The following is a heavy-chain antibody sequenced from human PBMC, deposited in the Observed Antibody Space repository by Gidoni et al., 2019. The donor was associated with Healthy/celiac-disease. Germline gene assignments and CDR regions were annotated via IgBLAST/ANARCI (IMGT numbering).Heavy chain of an antibody. Sequence: QVQLVESGGGVVQPGRSLRLSCAASGFTFSSYGLPWVRQAPGKGLEWVAVIWYDGSNKYYADSVKGRFTISRDNSKNTLYLQMNSLRAEDTAVYYCARESYGDYFASLYYYYGMDVWGQGTTVTVSS. D-gene: IGHD4-17*01. CDR3: ARESYGDYFASLYYYYGMDV. J-gene: IGHJ6*02. CDR1: GFTFSSYG. CDR2: IWYDGSNK. V-gene: IGHV3-33*01.